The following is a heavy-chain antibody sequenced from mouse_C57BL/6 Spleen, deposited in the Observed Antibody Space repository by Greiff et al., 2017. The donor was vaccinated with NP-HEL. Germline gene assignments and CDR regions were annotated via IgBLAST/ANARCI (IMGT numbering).Heavy chain of an antibody. CDR1: GFTFSDYG. CDR3: ARHYYGRGDFDY. D-gene: IGHD1-1*01. Sequence: EVKLMESGGGLVKPGGSLKLSCAASGFTFSDYGMHWVRQALEKGLEWVAYISSGSSTIYYADTVKGRFTISRDNAKNTLFLQMTSLRSEDTAMYYCARHYYGRGDFDYWGQGTTLTVSS. J-gene: IGHJ2*01. CDR2: ISSGSSTI. V-gene: IGHV5-17*01.